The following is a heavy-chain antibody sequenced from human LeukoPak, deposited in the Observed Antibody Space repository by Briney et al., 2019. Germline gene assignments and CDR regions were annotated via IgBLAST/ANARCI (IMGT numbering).Heavy chain of an antibody. CDR2: INWSGGST. Sequence: GGSLRLSCAASGLTFDDYGMSWVRQAPGKGLECVSGINWSGGSTGYADSVKGRFTISRDNAKNSLYLQMNSLRAEDTALYYCARDGYDDYVWGSYRPDYWGQGTLVTVSS. J-gene: IGHJ4*02. CDR1: GLTFDDYG. CDR3: ARDGYDDYVWGSYRPDY. V-gene: IGHV3-20*04. D-gene: IGHD3-16*02.